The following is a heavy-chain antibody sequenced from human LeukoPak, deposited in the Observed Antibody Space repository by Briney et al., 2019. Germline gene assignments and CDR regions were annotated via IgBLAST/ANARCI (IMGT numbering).Heavy chain of an antibody. CDR2: ISPIGSRT. D-gene: IGHD1-14*01. CDR3: AKASTVLKPIDP. CDR1: GFTFSTYA. Sequence: PGGSLRLSCAASGFTFSTYAMNWVRQAPGKGVEWVSAISPIGSRTYYADSVKGRFTISRDNSKNTLYLQMNSLRAGDTAIYYCAKASTVLKPIDPWGQGTLVTVSS. V-gene: IGHV3-23*01. J-gene: IGHJ5*02.